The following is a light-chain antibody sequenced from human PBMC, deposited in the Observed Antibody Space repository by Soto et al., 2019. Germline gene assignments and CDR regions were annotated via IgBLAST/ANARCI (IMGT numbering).Light chain of an antibody. Sequence: QSALTQPASVSGSPGQSITISCTGTSSDVGGYNFVSWYQHHPGKAPKLIIFEVTTRPSGVSNRFSGSKSGNTASLTISGLQAEDEADYYCNSYTTSATYVFGSGTKLTVL. V-gene: IGLV2-14*01. CDR1: SSDVGGYNF. CDR2: EVT. CDR3: NSYTTSATYV. J-gene: IGLJ1*01.